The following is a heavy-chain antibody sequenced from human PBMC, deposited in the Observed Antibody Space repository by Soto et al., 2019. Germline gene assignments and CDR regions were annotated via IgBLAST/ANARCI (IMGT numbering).Heavy chain of an antibody. V-gene: IGHV5-51*01. CDR2: IYPHDSDT. D-gene: IGHD4-17*01. CDR1: GYNFHTYW. CDR3: ARPTDYHYGMQV. Sequence: LKISCKGSGYNFHTYWIAWVRQMPGKGLEWMGFIYPHDSDTRYSPSFRGQVTISADKSINTAYLQWTSLKASDTAIYFCARPTDYHYGMQVWGQGTTVTVSS. J-gene: IGHJ6*02.